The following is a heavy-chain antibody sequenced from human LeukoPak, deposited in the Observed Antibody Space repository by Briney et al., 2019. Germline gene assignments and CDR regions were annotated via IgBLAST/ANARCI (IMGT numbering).Heavy chain of an antibody. V-gene: IGHV3-23*01. CDR2: ISGSGGST. J-gene: IGHJ4*02. CDR3: AKAFEWFGELFSRTTNY. Sequence: PGGSLRLSCAASGFTFSSYAMSWVRQAPGKGLEWVSAISGSGGSTYYADSVKGRFTISRDNSKNTLYLQMNSLRAEDTAVYYCAKAFEWFGELFSRTTNYWGQGTLVTVSS. CDR1: GFTFSSYA. D-gene: IGHD3-10*01.